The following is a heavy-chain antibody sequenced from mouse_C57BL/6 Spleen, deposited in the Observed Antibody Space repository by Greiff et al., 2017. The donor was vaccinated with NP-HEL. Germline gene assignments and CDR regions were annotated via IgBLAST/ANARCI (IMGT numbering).Heavy chain of an antibody. CDR1: GFNIKDDY. D-gene: IGHD2-1*01. CDR2: IDPENGDT. CDR3: TTDWGNYY. J-gene: IGHJ2*01. Sequence: EVKLMESGAELVRPGASVKLSCTASGFNIKDDYMHWVKQRPEQGLEWIGWIDPENGDTEYASKFQGKATITADTSSNTAYLQLSSLTSEDTAVYYCTTDWGNYYWGQGTTLTVSS. V-gene: IGHV14-4*01.